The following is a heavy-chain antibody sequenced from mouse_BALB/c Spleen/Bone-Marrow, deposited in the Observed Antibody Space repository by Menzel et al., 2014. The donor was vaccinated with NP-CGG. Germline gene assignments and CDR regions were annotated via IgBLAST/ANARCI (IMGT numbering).Heavy chain of an antibody. CDR3: ARGVRGYDGFAY. D-gene: IGHD2-2*01. CDR1: GYTFTSYW. CDR2: INPSTGYT. V-gene: IGHV1-7*01. J-gene: IGHJ3*01. Sequence: VQLQQSGAELAKPGASVKMSCKASGYTFTSYWMHWIKQRPGQGLEWIGYINPSTGYTEYNQKFKDKATLTADKSSSPAYKQPSRLASEDPASYYWARGVRGYDGFAYWGQGLWSLSLQ.